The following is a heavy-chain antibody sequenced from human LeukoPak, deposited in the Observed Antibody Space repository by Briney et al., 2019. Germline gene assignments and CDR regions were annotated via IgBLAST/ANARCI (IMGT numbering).Heavy chain of an antibody. D-gene: IGHD3-10*01. Sequence: QPGGSLRLSCAASGFTFSSHWMHWVRQAPGKGLVWVSRINSDGSRTSYADSVKGRFTISRDNAKNTLYLQMNNLRAEDTAVYYCARGNYYYGSGSSPLDYWGQGTLVTVSS. CDR1: GFTFSSHW. CDR3: ARGNYYYGSGSSPLDY. CDR2: INSDGSRT. J-gene: IGHJ4*02. V-gene: IGHV3-74*01.